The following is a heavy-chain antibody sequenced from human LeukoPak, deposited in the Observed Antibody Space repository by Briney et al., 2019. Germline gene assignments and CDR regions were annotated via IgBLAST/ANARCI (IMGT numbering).Heavy chain of an antibody. CDR2: IYKDGNNP. J-gene: IGHJ5*02. D-gene: IGHD3-10*01. CDR3: AREAYDTGNYYSDT. Sequence: GGSLRLSCAASGFTFSRYWMQWVRQAPGKGLVWVSRIYKDGNNPISADSVKGRFTISRDNARNTLYLQMDSLRAEDTAVYYCAREAYDTGNYYSDTWGQGILVTVSS. CDR1: GFTFSRYW. V-gene: IGHV3-74*01.